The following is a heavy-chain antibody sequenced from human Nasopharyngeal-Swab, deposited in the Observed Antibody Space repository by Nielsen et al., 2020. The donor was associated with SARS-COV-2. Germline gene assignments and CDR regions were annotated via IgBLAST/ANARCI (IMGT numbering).Heavy chain of an antibody. CDR2: ISYDGSNK. V-gene: IGHV3-30-3*01. D-gene: IGHD4-17*01. CDR3: ARDAPDYGDYAIDY. Sequence: VGVAVGHGLEWVAVISYDGSNKYYADSVKGRFTISRDNSKNTLYLQMNSLRAEDTAVYYCARDAPDYGDYAIDYWGQGTLVTVSS. J-gene: IGHJ4*02.